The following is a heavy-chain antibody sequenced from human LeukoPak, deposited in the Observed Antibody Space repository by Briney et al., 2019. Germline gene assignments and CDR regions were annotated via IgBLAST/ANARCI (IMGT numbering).Heavy chain of an antibody. Sequence: ASVKVSRKASGYTFTGYYMHWVRQAPGQGLEWMGWINPNSGGTNYAQKFQGRVTMTRDTSISTAYMELSRLRSDDTAVYYCARGLRLGELSFRNWFDPWGQGTLVTVSS. D-gene: IGHD3-16*02. V-gene: IGHV1-2*02. J-gene: IGHJ5*02. CDR2: INPNSGGT. CDR1: GYTFTGYY. CDR3: ARGLRLGELSFRNWFDP.